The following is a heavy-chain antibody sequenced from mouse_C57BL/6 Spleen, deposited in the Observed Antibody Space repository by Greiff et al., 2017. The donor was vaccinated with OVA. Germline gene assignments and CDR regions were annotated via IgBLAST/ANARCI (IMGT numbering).Heavy chain of an antibody. Sequence: VQLQQSGAELVKPGASVKLSCKASGYTFTSYWMHWVKQRPGQGLEWIGMIHPNSGSTNYNEKFKSKATLTVDKSSSTAYMQLSSLTSEDSAVYYCARSDYYGSSWYFDVGGTGTTVTVSS. CDR2: IHPNSGST. D-gene: IGHD1-1*01. J-gene: IGHJ1*03. CDR1: GYTFTSYW. V-gene: IGHV1-64*01. CDR3: ARSDYYGSSWYFDV.